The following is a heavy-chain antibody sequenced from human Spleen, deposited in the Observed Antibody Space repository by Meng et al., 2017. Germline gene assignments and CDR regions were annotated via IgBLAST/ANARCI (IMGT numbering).Heavy chain of an antibody. CDR3: ARGRGYDFWSGYYTTYYFDY. J-gene: IGHJ4*02. D-gene: IGHD3-3*01. CDR2: INHSGST. Sequence: QVQLQQWGAGLLKPSETLSLTCAGHVGSFSGYYWIWIRQPPGKGLEWIWEINHSGSTNYNPSLKSRVTISVDTSKNQFSLKLSSVTAADTAVYYCARGRGYDFWSGYYTTYYFDYWGQGTLVTVSS. CDR1: VGSFSGYY. V-gene: IGHV4-34*01.